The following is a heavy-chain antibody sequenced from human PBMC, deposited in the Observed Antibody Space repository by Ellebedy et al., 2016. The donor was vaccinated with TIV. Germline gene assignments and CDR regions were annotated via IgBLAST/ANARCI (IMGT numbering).Heavy chain of an antibody. CDR2: IYYSGST. V-gene: IGHV4-59*01. CDR1: GGSISSYY. CDR3: ARRELLHFDY. D-gene: IGHD1-26*01. J-gene: IGHJ4*02. Sequence: MPSETLSLTCTVSGGSISSYYWSWIRQPPGKGLEWIGYIYYSGSTNYNPSLKSRVTISVDTSKNQFSLKLSSVTAADTAVYYCARRELLHFDYWGQGTLVTVSS.